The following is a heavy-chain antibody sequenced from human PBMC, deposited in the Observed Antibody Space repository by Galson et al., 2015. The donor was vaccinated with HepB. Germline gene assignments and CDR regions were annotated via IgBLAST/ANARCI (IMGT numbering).Heavy chain of an antibody. V-gene: IGHV2-70*04. J-gene: IGHJ4*02. Sequence: PALVKPTQTLTLPCTFSGFSLSTSGMRASWIRQPPGKALEWLARIDWDDDKFYSTSLKTRLTISKDTSKNQVVLTMTNMDPVDTATYYCARIKFGGTMVRGVIISTRYYFDYWGQGTLVTVSS. CDR2: IDWDDDK. D-gene: IGHD3-10*01. CDR3: ARIKFGGTMVRGVIISTRYYFDY. CDR1: GFSLSTSGMR.